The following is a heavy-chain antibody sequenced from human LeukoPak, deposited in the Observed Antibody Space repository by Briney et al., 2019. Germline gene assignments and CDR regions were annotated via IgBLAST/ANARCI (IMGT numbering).Heavy chain of an antibody. D-gene: IGHD2/OR15-2a*01. CDR2: IYYSGST. CDR1: GDSISSYY. CDR3: ARFSPYYYYGMDV. Sequence: PSETLSLTCTVSGDSISSYYWSWIRQPPGKGLEWIGYIYYSGSTNYNPSLKSRAIISLDTSKNQFSLKLSSVTAADTAVYYCARFSPYYYYGMDVWGQGTTVTVSS. J-gene: IGHJ6*02. V-gene: IGHV4-59*01.